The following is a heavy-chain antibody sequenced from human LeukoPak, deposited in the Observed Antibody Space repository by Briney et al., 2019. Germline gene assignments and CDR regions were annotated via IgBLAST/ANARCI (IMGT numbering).Heavy chain of an antibody. V-gene: IGHV4-61*02. D-gene: IGHD3-3*01. J-gene: IGHJ3*02. CDR2: IYTSGST. CDR1: GGSISSGSYY. Sequence: SQTLSLTCTVSGGSISSGSYYWRWIRQPAGKGLEWIGRIYTSGSTNYNPSLKSRVTISVDTSKNQFPLKLSSATAADTAVYYCARDQTYYDFWSGYYGAFDIWGQGTMVTLSS. CDR3: ARDQTYYDFWSGYYGAFDI.